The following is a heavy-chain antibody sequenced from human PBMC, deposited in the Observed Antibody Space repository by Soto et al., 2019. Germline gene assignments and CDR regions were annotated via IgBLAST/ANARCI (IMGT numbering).Heavy chain of an antibody. V-gene: IGHV1-3*01. D-gene: IGHD3-16*02. CDR2: INAGNGNT. Sequence: QVQLVRSGAEVKKPGASVKVSCKASGYTFTSYAMHWVRQAPGQRLEWMGWINAGNGNTKYSQKFQGRVTITRDTSASTAYMELSSLRSEDTAVYYCARDYDYIWGSYRYPFDYWGQGTLVTVSS. J-gene: IGHJ4*02. CDR1: GYTFTSYA. CDR3: ARDYDYIWGSYRYPFDY.